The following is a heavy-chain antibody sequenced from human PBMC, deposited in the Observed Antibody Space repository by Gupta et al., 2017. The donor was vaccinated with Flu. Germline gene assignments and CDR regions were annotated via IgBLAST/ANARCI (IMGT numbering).Heavy chain of an antibody. CDR1: GGSISSSSYY. CDR3: ASQLSDYYDSSGSNDY. Sequence: QLQLQESGPGLVKPSETLSLTCTVSGGSISSSSYYWGWIRQPPGKGLEWIGSIYYSGSTYYNPSLKSRVTISVDTSKNQCSLKLSSVTAADTAVYYCASQLSDYYDSSGSNDYWGQGTLVTVSS. J-gene: IGHJ4*02. V-gene: IGHV4-39*01. D-gene: IGHD3-22*01. CDR2: IYYSGST.